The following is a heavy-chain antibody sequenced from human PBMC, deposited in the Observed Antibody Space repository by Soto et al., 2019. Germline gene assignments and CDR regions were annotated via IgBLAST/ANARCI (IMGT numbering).Heavy chain of an antibody. Sequence: EVQLAESGGGLVQPGGSLRLSCAASGFSFSLFWMSWVRQTPGKGLEWVANINEDGSEKFFANSVKGRFTSSRDNAKNSLSLQMNSLTADDTAVYYCARTVWPQSSYYFDYWGQGTLFTVSS. CDR3: ARTVWPQSSYYFDY. D-gene: IGHD3-16*01. V-gene: IGHV3-7*03. CDR1: GFSFSLFW. CDR2: INEDGSEK. J-gene: IGHJ4*02.